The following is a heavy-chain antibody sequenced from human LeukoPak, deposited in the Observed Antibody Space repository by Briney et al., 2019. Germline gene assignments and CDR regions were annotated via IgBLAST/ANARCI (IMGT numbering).Heavy chain of an antibody. CDR2: IYSGGST. J-gene: IGHJ4*02. CDR1: GFTVSSNY. V-gene: IGHV3-53*01. Sequence: GGSLRLSCAASGFTVSSNYMSWVRQAPGKGLEWVSVIYSGGSTYYADSVKGRFTISRDNPKNTLYLQMNSLRAEDTAVYYCASTLVCSGGSCYSDYWGQGTLVTVSS. CDR3: ASTLVCSGGSCYSDY. D-gene: IGHD2-15*01.